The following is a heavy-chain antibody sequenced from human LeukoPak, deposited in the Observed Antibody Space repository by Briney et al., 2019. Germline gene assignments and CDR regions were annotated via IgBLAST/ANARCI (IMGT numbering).Heavy chain of an antibody. V-gene: IGHV1-18*01. Sequence: ASVKVSCKASGYTFTSYGISWVRQAPGQGLEWMGWISAYNGNTNYAQKLQGRVTITADESTSTAYMELSSLRSEDTAVYYCARYETPGGADAFDIWGQGTMVTVSS. J-gene: IGHJ3*02. CDR1: GYTFTSYG. D-gene: IGHD2-21*01. CDR3: ARYETPGGADAFDI. CDR2: ISAYNGNT.